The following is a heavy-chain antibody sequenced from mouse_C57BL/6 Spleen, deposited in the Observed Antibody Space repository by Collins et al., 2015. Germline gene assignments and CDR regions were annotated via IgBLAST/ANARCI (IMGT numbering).Heavy chain of an antibody. J-gene: IGHJ1*03. D-gene: IGHD4-1*01. CDR2: INPNNGGT. CDR3: ARLTGEWYFDV. CDR1: DYY. V-gene: IGHV1-26*01. Sequence: DYYMNWVKQSHGKSLEWIGDINPNNGGTSYNQKFKGKATLTVDKSSSTAYMELRSLTSEDSAVYYCARLTGEWYFDVWGTGTTVTVSS.